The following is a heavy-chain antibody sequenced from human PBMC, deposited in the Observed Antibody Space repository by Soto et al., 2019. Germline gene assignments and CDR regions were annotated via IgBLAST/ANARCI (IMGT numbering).Heavy chain of an antibody. CDR3: AIPRVAPVAAPRRIFDS. J-gene: IGHJ4*02. CDR2: INHSGST. V-gene: IGHV4-34*01. Sequence: SETLSLTCAVYGGSFSGYDWSWIRQPPGKGLEWIGEINHSGSTNYNPSLKSRVTISVDTSKNQFSLKLSSVTAADTAVYYCAIPRVAPVAAPRRIFDSWGQGTLVPVPQ. CDR1: GGSFSGYD. D-gene: IGHD2-15*01.